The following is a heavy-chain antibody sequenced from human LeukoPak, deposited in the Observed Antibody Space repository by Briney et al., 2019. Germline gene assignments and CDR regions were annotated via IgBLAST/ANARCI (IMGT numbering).Heavy chain of an antibody. Sequence: SQTLSLTCALSGDSVSINSAAWNWIRQSPSRGLEWLGSTYHRSKWYNDYAVSVKSRITINPDTSKNQFSLQLNSVTPEDTAVYYCARSTFGELSRDAFDIWGQGTMGTVSS. CDR1: GDSVSINSAA. CDR2: TYHRSKWYN. D-gene: IGHD3-10*01. CDR3: ARSTFGELSRDAFDI. V-gene: IGHV6-1*01. J-gene: IGHJ3*02.